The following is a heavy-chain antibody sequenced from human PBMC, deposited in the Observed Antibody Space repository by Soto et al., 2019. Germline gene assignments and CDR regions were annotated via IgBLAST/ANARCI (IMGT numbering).Heavy chain of an antibody. D-gene: IGHD3-10*01. CDR1: GFTFSEHA. J-gene: IGHJ4*02. CDR3: ARRRTSPRLGAGYGSDS. Sequence: GGSLRLSGVGSGFTFSEHAMSWVRQAPGKGLEWILGITGSGNFRYYADSVKGRFTISRDNSKNTVYLQMDGLHGEDTTVYFCARRRTSPRLGAGYGSDSWGKGVMVTVSS. V-gene: IGHV3-23*01. CDR2: ITGSGNFR.